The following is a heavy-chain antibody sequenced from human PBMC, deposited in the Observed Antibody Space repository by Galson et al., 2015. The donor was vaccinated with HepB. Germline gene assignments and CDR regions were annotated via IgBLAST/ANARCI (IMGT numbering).Heavy chain of an antibody. Sequence: SVKVSCKASGYTFTSYAMNWVRQAPGQGLEWMGWISAYNGNTNYAQKLQGRVTMTTDTSTSTAYMELRSLRSDDTAVYYCAREWEGEMEADYWGQGTLVTVSS. D-gene: IGHD1-26*01. J-gene: IGHJ4*02. V-gene: IGHV1-18*01. CDR2: ISAYNGNT. CDR1: GYTFTSYA. CDR3: AREWEGEMEADY.